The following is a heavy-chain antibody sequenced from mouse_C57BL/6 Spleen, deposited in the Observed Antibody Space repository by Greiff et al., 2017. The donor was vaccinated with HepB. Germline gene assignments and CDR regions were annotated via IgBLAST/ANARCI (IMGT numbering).Heavy chain of an antibody. CDR1: GYTFTSYG. J-gene: IGHJ3*01. CDR2: IYPRSGNT. CDR3: ARVSFAY. V-gene: IGHV1-81*01. Sequence: QVHVKQSGAELARPGASVKLSCKASGYTFTSYGISWVKQRTGQGLEWIGEIYPRSGNTYYNEKFKGKATLTADKSSSTAYMELRSLTSEDSAVYFCARVSFAYWGQGTLVTVSA.